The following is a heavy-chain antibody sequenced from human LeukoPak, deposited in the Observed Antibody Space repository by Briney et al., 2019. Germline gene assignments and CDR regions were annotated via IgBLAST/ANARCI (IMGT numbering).Heavy chain of an antibody. Sequence: ASVKVSCKASGYTFTGYYMHWVRQAPGQGLEWMGWINPNSGGTNYAQKFQGRVTMTRDTSISTAYMELSRLRSDDTAVYYCAGDKGYCSSTSCLVLDYWGQGTLVTVSS. CDR1: GYTFTGYY. J-gene: IGHJ4*02. V-gene: IGHV1-2*02. CDR2: INPNSGGT. D-gene: IGHD2-2*01. CDR3: AGDKGYCSSTSCLVLDY.